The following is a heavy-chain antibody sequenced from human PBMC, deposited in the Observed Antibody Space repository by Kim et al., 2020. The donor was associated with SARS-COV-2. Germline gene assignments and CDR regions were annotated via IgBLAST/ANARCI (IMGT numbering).Heavy chain of an antibody. D-gene: IGHD3-10*01. CDR2: IYSGGGTI. CDR1: GFTFNNYA. CDR3: AKSSIRYGLYGMDV. V-gene: IGHV3-23*03. Sequence: GGSLRLSCAASGFTFNNYALTWVRQAPGKGLEWVSVIYSGGGTISYADSVKGRFTTSRDNSKNTLYLQMNSLRAEDTAFYYCAKSSIRYGLYGMDVWGQG. J-gene: IGHJ6*02.